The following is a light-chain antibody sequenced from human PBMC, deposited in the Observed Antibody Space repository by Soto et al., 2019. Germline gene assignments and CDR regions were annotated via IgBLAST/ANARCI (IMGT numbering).Light chain of an antibody. V-gene: IGKV3-11*01. CDR3: QQRSNWLT. Sequence: EIVLTQSPATLSLSPGERATLSCRASQSVSSYLAWYQQKPGQAPRLLIYDASNRATGIRARFSGSGSGTDFTLTIRSLEPEDFAVYYCQQRSNWLTFGGGTKVEIK. CDR2: DAS. CDR1: QSVSSY. J-gene: IGKJ4*01.